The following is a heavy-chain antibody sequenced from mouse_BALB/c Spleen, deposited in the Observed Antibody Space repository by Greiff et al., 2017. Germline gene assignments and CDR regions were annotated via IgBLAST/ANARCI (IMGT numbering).Heavy chain of an antibody. V-gene: IGHV14-3*02. Sequence: VHVKQSGAELVKPGASVKLSCTASGFNIKDTYMHWVKQRPEQGLEWIGRSDPANGNTKYDPKFQGKATITADTSSNTAYLQLSSLTSEDTAVYYCARVSSVAMDYWGQGTSVTVSS. J-gene: IGHJ4*01. CDR3: ARVSSVAMDY. CDR1: GFNIKDTY. D-gene: IGHD3-1*01. CDR2: SDPANGNT.